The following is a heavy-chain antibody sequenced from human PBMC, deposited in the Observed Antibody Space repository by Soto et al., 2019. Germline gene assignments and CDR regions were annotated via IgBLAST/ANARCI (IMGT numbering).Heavy chain of an antibody. J-gene: IGHJ6*02. Sequence: QVQLVQSGAEVKKPGASVKVSCKASGYTFTSYGISWVRQAPGQGLEWMGWISAYNGNTNYAQKLQGRVTMTTDTSTSTAYMELRSLRSDDTAVYYCARDEIFSIAVAGTPNYYYYYGMDVWGQGTTVTVSS. D-gene: IGHD6-19*01. CDR1: GYTFTSYG. V-gene: IGHV1-18*01. CDR2: ISAYNGNT. CDR3: ARDEIFSIAVAGTPNYYYYYGMDV.